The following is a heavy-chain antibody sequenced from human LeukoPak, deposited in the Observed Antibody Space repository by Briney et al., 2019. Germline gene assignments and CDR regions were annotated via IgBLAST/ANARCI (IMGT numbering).Heavy chain of an antibody. CDR2: VWYDGSNK. CDR3: ARPSYIGYFYAMDV. J-gene: IGHJ6*01. CDR1: GFSFGTYA. D-gene: IGHD4-11*01. Sequence: GRSLRLSCAASGFSFGTYAMHWVRQAPGKGLEWVALVWYDGSNKYYGDSVKGRFTISRDNSKNTLYLQMNSLRDEDTAVYYCARPSYIGYFYAMDVWGQGTTVIVSS. V-gene: IGHV3-33*01.